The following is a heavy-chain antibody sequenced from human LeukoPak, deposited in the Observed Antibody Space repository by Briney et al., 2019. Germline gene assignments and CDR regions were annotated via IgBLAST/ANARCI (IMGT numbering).Heavy chain of an antibody. Sequence: ASVRVSCKASGDGFTNYYIHWVRQGPGQGGEWMGVINATGGSTSYAQNFQGRVTIITETSTRTVYMYINSLRSEDTAMYFCARDASTAGYTFQFWGQGSPVTVSS. CDR3: ARDASTAGYTFQF. CDR1: GDGFTNYY. CDR2: INATGGST. J-gene: IGHJ4*02. D-gene: IGHD5-24*01. V-gene: IGHV1-46*01.